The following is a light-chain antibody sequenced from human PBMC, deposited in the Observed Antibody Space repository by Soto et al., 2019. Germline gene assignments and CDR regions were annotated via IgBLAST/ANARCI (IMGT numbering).Light chain of an antibody. V-gene: IGLV2-14*01. CDR1: SSDVGGYTY. CDR3: SSYAGRTLYV. CDR2: EVT. Sequence: QSALTQPASVSGSPGQSITISCTGTSSDVGGYTYVSWYQQHPGKAPKLLISEVTNRPSGVSNRFSGSKSGNTASLTVSGLQAEDEADYYCSSYAGRTLYVFGTGTKVTVL. J-gene: IGLJ1*01.